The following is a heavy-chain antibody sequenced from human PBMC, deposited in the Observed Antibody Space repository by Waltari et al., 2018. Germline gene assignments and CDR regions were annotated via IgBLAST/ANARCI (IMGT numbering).Heavy chain of an antibody. CDR1: GYTFINYE. Sequence: QVQLVQTGAEVLRPGAAVKVSCQASGYTFINYEINWVRQAAGQGLEWMGWVDPTSGTTAYAQNDQRRISMTWDTCTRTAYMELGSLRSDDTAVFYCARGRDVFANFDYNWFAPWGQGTLVTVSS. V-gene: IGHV1-8*02. CDR2: VDPTSGTT. CDR3: ARGRDVFANFDYNWFAP. J-gene: IGHJ5*02. D-gene: IGHD3-3*01.